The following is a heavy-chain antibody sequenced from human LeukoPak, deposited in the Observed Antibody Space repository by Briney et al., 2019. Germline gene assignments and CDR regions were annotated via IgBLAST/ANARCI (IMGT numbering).Heavy chain of an antibody. V-gene: IGHV4-59*08. Sequence: SETLSLTCTVSGGSISSSYWSWIRQPPGKALEWIGYIYYSGSTNYNPSLKSRVTISVDTSKNQFSLRLSSVTAADSAVYYCARRSGYDYENWFDPWGQGTLVTVSS. CDR2: IYYSGST. CDR1: GGSISSSY. J-gene: IGHJ5*02. D-gene: IGHD5-12*01. CDR3: ARRSGYDYENWFDP.